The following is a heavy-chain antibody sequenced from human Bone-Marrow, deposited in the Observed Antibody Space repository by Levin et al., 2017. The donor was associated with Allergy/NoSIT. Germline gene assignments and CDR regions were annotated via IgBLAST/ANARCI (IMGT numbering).Heavy chain of an antibody. D-gene: IGHD2-15*01. CDR1: GFTFSSYA. Sequence: GGSLRLSCAASGFTFSSYAMSWVRQAPGKGLERVSAISGSGGSTYYADSVKGRFTISRDNSKDTLYLQMNSLRAEDTAVYYCAKDSGYIVVVVAERGYFDYWGQGTLVTVSS. V-gene: IGHV3-23*01. CDR3: AKDSGYIVVVVAERGYFDY. J-gene: IGHJ4*02. CDR2: ISGSGGST.